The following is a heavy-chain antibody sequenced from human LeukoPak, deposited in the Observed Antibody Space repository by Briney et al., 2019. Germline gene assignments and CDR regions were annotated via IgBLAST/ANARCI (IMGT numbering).Heavy chain of an antibody. D-gene: IGHD6-13*01. J-gene: IGHJ5*02. Sequence: GASVKVSCKASGYTFNTYGITWVRQAPGQGLEWMGWISGYNGKTKYAQKLQDRVTMTTDTSTTTAYMELRSLRSDDTAVYYCARAAAAYNWFDPWGQGTLVTVSS. CDR2: ISGYNGKT. CDR1: GYTFNTYG. V-gene: IGHV1-18*01. CDR3: ARAAAAYNWFDP.